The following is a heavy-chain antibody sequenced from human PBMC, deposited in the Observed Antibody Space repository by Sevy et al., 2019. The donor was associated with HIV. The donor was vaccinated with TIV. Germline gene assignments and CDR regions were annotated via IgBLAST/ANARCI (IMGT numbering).Heavy chain of an antibody. J-gene: IGHJ5*02. D-gene: IGHD3-22*01. CDR2: IKTSADGGTT. CDR1: DFTFTNAY. CDR3: TMGLIT. V-gene: IGHV3-15*07. Sequence: GGSLRLSCAASDFTFTNAYMNWVRQAPGKGLEWVGRIKTSADGGTTIYAAPVKGRFTISSDDSKNTLFLQMSSLKIEDTGVYYCTMGLITWGQGTLVTVSS.